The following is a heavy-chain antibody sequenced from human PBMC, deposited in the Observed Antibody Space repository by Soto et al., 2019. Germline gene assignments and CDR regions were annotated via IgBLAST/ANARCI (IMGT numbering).Heavy chain of an antibody. CDR2: INPILSVS. D-gene: IGHD2-2*01. CDR1: GDTFSFYS. Sequence: SVKVSCKASGDTFSFYSINWVRQAPGLGLEWMGRINPILSVSNYAQKFQGRVTITADKSTSTAYMELRSLRSDDTAVYYCARDSCISTSCYVNWFDPWG. J-gene: IGHJ5*02. CDR3: ARDSCISTSCYVNWFDP. V-gene: IGHV1-69*04.